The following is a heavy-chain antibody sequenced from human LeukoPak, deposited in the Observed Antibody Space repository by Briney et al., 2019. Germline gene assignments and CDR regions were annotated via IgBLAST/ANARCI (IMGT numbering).Heavy chain of an antibody. CDR2: ISNDGIKK. V-gene: IGHV3-30-3*01. CDR1: GFTFSSYA. D-gene: IGHD2-2*01. CDR3: TTDRGFVVVVPAADY. Sequence: GGSLRLSCGGSGFTFSSYAMHWVRQAPGKGLEWVAVISNDGIKKYDADSVKGRFIISRDNSKNTLYLQMSSLRAEDTAVYYCTTDRGFVVVVPAADYWGQGTLVTVSS. J-gene: IGHJ4*02.